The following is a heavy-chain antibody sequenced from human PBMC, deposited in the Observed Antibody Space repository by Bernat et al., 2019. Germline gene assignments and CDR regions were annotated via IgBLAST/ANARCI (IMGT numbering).Heavy chain of an antibody. V-gene: IGHV3-33*01. CDR3: DRSYCGSGRCYAPDAFDI. Sequence: QVQLVESGGGVVQPGRSLRLSCAASGFTFSSYGMHWVRQAPGKGLEWVAVIWYDGRNKYYADSVKGRFTIARDNSKTTLYLQMNSLRAEDAAVYYCDRSYCGSGRCYAPDAFDIWVQGTMVTVSS. CDR1: GFTFSSYG. CDR2: IWYDGRNK. D-gene: IGHD2-15*01. J-gene: IGHJ3*02.